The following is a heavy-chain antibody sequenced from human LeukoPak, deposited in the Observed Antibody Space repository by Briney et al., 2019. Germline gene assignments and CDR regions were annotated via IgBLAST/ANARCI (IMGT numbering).Heavy chain of an antibody. CDR3: ARETLYYYDSSGYYGWFDP. CDR1: GGSFSGYY. CDR2: INHSGST. D-gene: IGHD3-22*01. Sequence: SETLSLTCAVYGGSFSGYYWSWIHQPPGKGLEWIGEINHSGSTNYNPSLKSRVTISVDTSKNQFSLKLSSVTAADTAVYYCARETLYYYDSSGYYGWFDPWGQGTLVTVSS. V-gene: IGHV4-34*01. J-gene: IGHJ5*02.